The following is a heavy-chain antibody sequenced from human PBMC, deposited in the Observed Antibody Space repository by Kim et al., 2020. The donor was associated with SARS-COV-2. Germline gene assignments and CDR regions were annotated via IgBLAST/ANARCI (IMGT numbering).Heavy chain of an antibody. CDR2: INSDGSST. Sequence: GGSLRLSCAASGFTFSSYWMHWVRQAPGKGLVWVSRINSDGSSTSYADSVKGRITISRDNAKNTLYLQMNSLRAEDTAVYYCASSGYSSGWYVYWGQGTLVTV. CDR3: ASSGYSSGWYVY. V-gene: IGHV3-74*01. D-gene: IGHD6-19*01. CDR1: GFTFSSYW. J-gene: IGHJ4*02.